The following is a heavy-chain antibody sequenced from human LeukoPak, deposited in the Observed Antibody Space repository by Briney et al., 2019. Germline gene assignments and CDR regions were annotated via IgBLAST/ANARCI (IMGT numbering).Heavy chain of an antibody. V-gene: IGHV3-23*01. J-gene: IGHJ4*02. CDR1: GVTFSNSA. Sequence: GGSLRLSCAASGVTFSNSAMSWVRQPAGKGLEWGSGISSSGGSTYYADSVKGRFTISRDNPQNTLHLQLNSLSADDTAVYYCENSDSYSSPWYPYWGQGTLVTVSS. CDR3: ENSDSYSSPWYPY. CDR2: ISSSGGST. D-gene: IGHD6-19*01.